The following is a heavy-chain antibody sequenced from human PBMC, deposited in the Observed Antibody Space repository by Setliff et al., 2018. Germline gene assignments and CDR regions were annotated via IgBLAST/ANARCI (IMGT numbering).Heavy chain of an antibody. CDR1: GASISSGTYY. CDR2: IHYRGTT. D-gene: IGHD5-18*01. CDR3: GDLSGLRGYTYGSVNF. Sequence: SDTLSLTCTVSGASISSGTYYWAWIRQPPGKGLEGLGRIHYRGTTYSNASLASRLTISVDTAKNQFSLKLPSVTAADTAVYYCGDLSGLRGYTYGSVNFWGQGTLVTVS. V-gene: IGHV4-39*01. J-gene: IGHJ4*02.